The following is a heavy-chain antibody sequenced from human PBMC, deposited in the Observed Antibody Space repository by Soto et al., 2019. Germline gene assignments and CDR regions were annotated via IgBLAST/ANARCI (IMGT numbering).Heavy chain of an antibody. J-gene: IGHJ4*02. CDR3: ANNHSPGYSSSWYFDS. CDR1: GFTFSSYA. V-gene: IGHV3-23*01. CDR2: ISGSGGST. Sequence: GGTLRLSCATSGFTFSSYAMSWVRHAPGKGLEWVSAISGSGGSTYYADSVKGRFTISRDNSKNTLYLQMNSLRAEDTAVYYCANNHSPGYSSSWYFDSWGKGTLVTVSS. D-gene: IGHD6-13*01.